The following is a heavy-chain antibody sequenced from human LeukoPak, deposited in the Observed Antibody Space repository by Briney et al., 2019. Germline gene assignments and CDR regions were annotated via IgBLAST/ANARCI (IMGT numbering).Heavy chain of an antibody. CDR2: IRYDGSNK. J-gene: IGHJ4*02. V-gene: IGHV3-30*02. D-gene: IGHD3-3*01. Sequence: GGSLRLSCAASGFTFSSYGMQWVRQAPGKGLEWVAFIRYDGSNKYYADSVKGRSTISRDNSKNTLYLQMNSLRAEDTAVYYCASQYYDFWSAFDYWGQGTLITVSS. CDR3: ASQYYDFWSAFDY. CDR1: GFTFSSYG.